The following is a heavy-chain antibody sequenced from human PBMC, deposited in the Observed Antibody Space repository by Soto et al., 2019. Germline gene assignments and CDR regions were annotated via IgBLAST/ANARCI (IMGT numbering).Heavy chain of an antibody. CDR3: ARHGGTIFGVAALGWFDP. CDR2: IYYSGST. Sequence: SETLSLTCTVSGGSISSYYWSWIRQPPGKGLEWIGYIYYSGSTNYNPSLKSRVTISVDTSKTQFSLKLSSVTAADTAVYYCARHGGTIFGVAALGWFDPWGQGTLVTVSS. CDR1: GGSISSYY. D-gene: IGHD3-3*01. V-gene: IGHV4-59*08. J-gene: IGHJ5*02.